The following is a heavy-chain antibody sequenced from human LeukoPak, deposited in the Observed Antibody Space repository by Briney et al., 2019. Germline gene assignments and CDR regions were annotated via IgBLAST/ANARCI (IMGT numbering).Heavy chain of an antibody. CDR1: GGSISSYY. Sequence: SETLSLTCTVSGGSISSYYWSWIRQPPGKGLEWIGYIYYSGSTNYNPSLKSRVTISVDTSKNQFSLKLSSVTAADTAVYYCASRPRTTGDYYYYYMDVWGKGTTVTVSS. CDR2: IYYSGST. V-gene: IGHV4-59*01. D-gene: IGHD1-1*01. J-gene: IGHJ6*03. CDR3: ASRPRTTGDYYYYYMDV.